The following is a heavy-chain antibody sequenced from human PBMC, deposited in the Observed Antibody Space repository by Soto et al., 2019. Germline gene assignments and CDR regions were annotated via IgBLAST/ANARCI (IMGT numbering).Heavy chain of an antibody. CDR2: ISAYNGNT. CDR3: ARGVVDRMNYYYYYMDV. D-gene: IGHD2-15*01. Sequence: ASVKVSCKASGYTFTSYGISWVRQAPGQGLEWMGWISAYNGNTNYAQKLQGRVTMTTDTSTSTAYMELRSLRSDDTAVYYCARGVVDRMNYYYYYMDVWGKGTTVTVSS. V-gene: IGHV1-18*01. CDR1: GYTFTSYG. J-gene: IGHJ6*03.